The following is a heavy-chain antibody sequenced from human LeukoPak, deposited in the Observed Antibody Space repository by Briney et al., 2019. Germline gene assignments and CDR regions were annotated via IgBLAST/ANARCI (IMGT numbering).Heavy chain of an antibody. V-gene: IGHV1-8*01. J-gene: IGHJ6*03. D-gene: IGHD6-13*01. Sequence: ASVKVSCKASGYTFTSYDINWVRQATGQGLEWMGWMNPNSGNTGYAQKFQGRVTMTRNTSISTAYMELSSLRSEDTAVYYCARGPGIAAAEYYYYYMDVWGKGTTVTISS. CDR1: GYTFTSYD. CDR2: MNPNSGNT. CDR3: ARGPGIAAAEYYYYYMDV.